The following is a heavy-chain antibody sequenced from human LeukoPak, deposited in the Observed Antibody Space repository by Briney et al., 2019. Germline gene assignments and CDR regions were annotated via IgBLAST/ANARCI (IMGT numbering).Heavy chain of an antibody. V-gene: IGHV3-21*01. D-gene: IGHD2-21*02. CDR3: ARDLLAVTPKYYGMDV. CDR2: IGSSSSNI. CDR1: EFTFSKYS. J-gene: IGHJ6*02. Sequence: PGGSLRLSCADSEFTFSKYSMNWVRQAPGEGLEWISSIGSSSSNIYYADSVKGRFTISRDNAKNSLYLQMNSLRVEDTAVYYCARDLLAVTPKYYGMDVWGQGTTVTVSS.